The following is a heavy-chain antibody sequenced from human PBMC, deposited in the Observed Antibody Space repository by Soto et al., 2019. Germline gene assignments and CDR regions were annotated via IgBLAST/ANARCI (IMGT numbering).Heavy chain of an antibody. CDR3: ARLAGATTF. D-gene: IGHD1-26*01. V-gene: IGHV4-39*01. CDR1: GGSISSSSYY. J-gene: IGHJ4*02. Sequence: QLQLQESGPGLVKPSETLSLTCTVSGGSISSSSYYWGWIRQPPGKGLEWIGSIYYSGSTYYNPSLXIRAPXXVDTSKNQVSLKLSSVTAADTAVYYCARLAGATTFWGQGTLVTVSS. CDR2: IYYSGST.